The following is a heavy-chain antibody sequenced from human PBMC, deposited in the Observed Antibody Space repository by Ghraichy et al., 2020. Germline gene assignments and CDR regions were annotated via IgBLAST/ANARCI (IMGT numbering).Heavy chain of an antibody. D-gene: IGHD6-19*01. V-gene: IGHV3-53*01. J-gene: IGHJ2*01. CDR3: ARAERRLAVAGYWYFDL. CDR1: GFTVSSNY. CDR2: IYDDGST. Sequence: GGSLRLSCAASGFTVSSNYMTWVRQAPGKGLEWVSIIYDDGSTYYADSVKGRFAVSRDSSKNTLYLQMNSLRAEDTAFYYCARAERRLAVAGYWYFDLWGRGTLVTVSS.